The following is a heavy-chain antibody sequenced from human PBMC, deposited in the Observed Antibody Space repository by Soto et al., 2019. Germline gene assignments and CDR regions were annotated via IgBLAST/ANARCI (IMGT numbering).Heavy chain of an antibody. CDR3: VRGGGVAGFYYYYHGMDV. Sequence: QVQLVQSGAEVKKPGASVKVSCKTSGYTFASYGVTWVRQAPGQGLEWMGWISAYNGNTDYAQKLQGRVTMTTDTPTSTAYMVLRGLRSDDTAVYYCVRGGGVAGFYYYYHGMDVWGQGTTVTVSS. J-gene: IGHJ6*02. D-gene: IGHD6-19*01. CDR2: ISAYNGNT. CDR1: GYTFASYG. V-gene: IGHV1-18*01.